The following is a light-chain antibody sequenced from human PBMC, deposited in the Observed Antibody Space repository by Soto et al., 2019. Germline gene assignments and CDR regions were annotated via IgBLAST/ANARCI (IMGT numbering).Light chain of an antibody. CDR2: DAS. V-gene: IGKV3-20*01. Sequence: VLTQAPGTLSLSPGDRATLSCRASQKIADNYLAWYQQKPGQAPRLIIFDASKRPTGIPERFSGSVSGTEFTLTINRLEPEDFAVYYCQQFGSSPLFTFGPGTKVDIK. CDR1: QKIADNY. CDR3: QQFGSSPLFT. J-gene: IGKJ3*01.